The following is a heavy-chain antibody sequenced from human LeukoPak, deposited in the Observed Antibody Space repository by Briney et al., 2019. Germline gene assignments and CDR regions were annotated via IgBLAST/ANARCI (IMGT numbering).Heavy chain of an antibody. V-gene: IGHV3-23*01. CDR3: AKDHLGYYGSGSYYYFDY. J-gene: IGHJ4*02. D-gene: IGHD3-10*01. CDR1: GFTFSSYA. Sequence: GGSLRLSCAASGFTFSSYAMSWVRQAPGKGLEWVSAISGSGGSTYYADSVKGRFTISRDNSKNTLYLQTNSLRAEDTAVYYCAKDHLGYYGSGSYYYFDYWGQGTLVTVSS. CDR2: ISGSGGST.